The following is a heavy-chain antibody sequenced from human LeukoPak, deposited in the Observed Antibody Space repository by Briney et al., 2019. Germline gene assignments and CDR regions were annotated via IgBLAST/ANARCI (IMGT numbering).Heavy chain of an antibody. CDR3: AGKVDHGENGGY. CDR2: ISSSSSYI. CDR1: GFTFSSYS. Sequence: PGGSLRLSCAASGFTFSSYSMNWVRQAPGKGLEWVSSISSSSSYIYYADSVKGRFTISRDNAKNSLYLQMNSLRAEDTAVYYCAGKVDHGENGGYWGQGTLVTVSS. D-gene: IGHD4-17*01. V-gene: IGHV3-21*01. J-gene: IGHJ4*02.